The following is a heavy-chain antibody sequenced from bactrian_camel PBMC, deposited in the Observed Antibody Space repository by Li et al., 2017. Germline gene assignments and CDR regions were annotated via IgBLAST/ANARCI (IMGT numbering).Heavy chain of an antibody. D-gene: IGHD1*01. J-gene: IGHJ6*01. Sequence: HVQLVESGGGSVQVGGSQRLSCVASGDVGRKYMAWFRQAPGAEREGVAAVWDEEGDSIGGSFYADSVKDRFTVSQDSAKNILYLQMNSLKPEDTAMYYCTAGSVGWCPLFEHWLGKRAYTPGGYFANWGQGTQVTVS. CDR2: VWDEEGDSIGGS. CDR3: TAGSVGWCPLFEHWLGKRAYTPGGYFAN. V-gene: IGHV3S54*01. CDR1: GDVGRKY.